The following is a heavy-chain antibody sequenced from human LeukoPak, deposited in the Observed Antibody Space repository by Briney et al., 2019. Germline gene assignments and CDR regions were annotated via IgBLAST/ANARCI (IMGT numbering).Heavy chain of an antibody. CDR2: IYYSGST. J-gene: IGHJ4*02. Sequence: SETLSLTCAVYGGSFSNYYWSWIRQHPGKGLEWIGYIYYSGSTYYNPSLKSRVTISVDTSKNQFSLKLSSVTAADTAVYYCARGGLFDGANFDYWGQGTLVTVSS. D-gene: IGHD4-17*01. V-gene: IGHV4-31*11. CDR1: GGSFSNYY. CDR3: ARGGLFDGANFDY.